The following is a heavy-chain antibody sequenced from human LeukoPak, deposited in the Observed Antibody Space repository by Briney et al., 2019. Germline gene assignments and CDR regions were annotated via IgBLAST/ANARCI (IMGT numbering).Heavy chain of an antibody. CDR1: GFTFSSYA. Sequence: GGSLRLSCAASGFTFSSYAMHWVRQAPGKGLEWVAVISYDGSNKYYADSVKGRFTISRDNSKNTLYLQMNSLRAEDTAVYYCARPKLAQQLAYFDYWGQGTLVTVS. CDR2: ISYDGSNK. D-gene: IGHD6-13*01. V-gene: IGHV3-30-3*01. CDR3: ARPKLAQQLAYFDY. J-gene: IGHJ4*02.